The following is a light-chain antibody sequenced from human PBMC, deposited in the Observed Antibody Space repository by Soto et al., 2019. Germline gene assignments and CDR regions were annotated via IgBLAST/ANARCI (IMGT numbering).Light chain of an antibody. Sequence: AIQMTQSPSSLSASVGDRVTITCRASQGIGNDLGWYQQRPGKAPKLLIYAASSLQSGVPSRFSGSGSGTDFTLTISGLQPEDFVTYYCLQDYNYPYTFGQGTKLEI. V-gene: IGKV1-6*01. CDR3: LQDYNYPYT. CDR1: QGIGND. J-gene: IGKJ2*01. CDR2: AAS.